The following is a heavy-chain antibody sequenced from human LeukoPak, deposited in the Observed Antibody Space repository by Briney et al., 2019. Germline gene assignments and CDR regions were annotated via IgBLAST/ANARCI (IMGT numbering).Heavy chain of an antibody. Sequence: QPGGSLRLSCAASGFTFSSYWMSWVRQAPGKGPEWVANIKQDGSEKYYVDSVKGRFTISRDNSKNTLYLQMNSLRAEDTAVYYCAKDKSSANAFDIWGQGTMVTVSS. CDR3: AKDKSSANAFDI. CDR2: IKQDGSEK. V-gene: IGHV3-7*01. CDR1: GFTFSSYW. J-gene: IGHJ3*02. D-gene: IGHD3-22*01.